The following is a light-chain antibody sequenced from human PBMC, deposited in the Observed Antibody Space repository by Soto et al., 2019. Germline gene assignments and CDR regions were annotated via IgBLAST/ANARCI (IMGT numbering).Light chain of an antibody. CDR1: QSVGSN. CDR2: GAS. J-gene: IGKJ5*01. V-gene: IGKV3-15*01. Sequence: EIVMTQSPATLSVSPGERATLSCRASQSVGSNYLAWYQQKPGQAPRLLISGASTRATGIPDRFSGSGSGTEFTLTISSLQSEDSAVYYCQQYGSWPPITFGQGTRLEIK. CDR3: QQYGSWPPIT.